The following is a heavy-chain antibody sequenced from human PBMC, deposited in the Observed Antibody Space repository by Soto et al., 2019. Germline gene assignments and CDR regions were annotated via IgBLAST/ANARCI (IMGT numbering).Heavy chain of an antibody. J-gene: IGHJ3*01. CDR1: GFPFSGYS. D-gene: IGHD6-19*01. V-gene: IGHV3-48*01. Sequence: GGSLRLSCAASGFPFSGYSMNWVRQAPGKGLEWVSYISSLSSTIYYADSVKGRFTSSRDNAKNSLYLQMNSLRAEDTAVYYCANQNNSGWIDGFDLWGQGTMVTVSS. CDR2: ISSLSSTI. CDR3: ANQNNSGWIDGFDL.